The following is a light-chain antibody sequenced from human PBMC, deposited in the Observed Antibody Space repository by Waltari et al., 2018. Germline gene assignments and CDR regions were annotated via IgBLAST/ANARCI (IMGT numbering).Light chain of an antibody. Sequence: IQMTKSPSTLSASVGDRVTITCRASQSISSWLAWYQQKPGKAPKLLMYEASSLESGVPSRCSGSGSGTEFTLTISSLQPDDFATYYCQHYNSYPWTFGQGTKVDI. J-gene: IGKJ1*01. CDR2: EAS. V-gene: IGKV1-5*03. CDR1: QSISSW. CDR3: QHYNSYPWT.